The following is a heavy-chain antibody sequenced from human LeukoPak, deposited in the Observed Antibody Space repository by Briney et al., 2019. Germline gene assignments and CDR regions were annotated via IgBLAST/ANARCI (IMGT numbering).Heavy chain of an antibody. V-gene: IGHV4-4*02. D-gene: IGHD6-19*01. Sequence: SETLSLTCGVSGGSISSGYWWTWVRQPPGKGLEWIGEIYHGGTTNYNPSLKSRVTISVDTSKNQFSLKLSSVTAADTAVYYCARTTGSGWYFFDYWDQGTLVTVSS. J-gene: IGHJ4*02. CDR2: IYHGGTT. CDR1: GGSISSGYW. CDR3: ARTTGSGWYFFDY.